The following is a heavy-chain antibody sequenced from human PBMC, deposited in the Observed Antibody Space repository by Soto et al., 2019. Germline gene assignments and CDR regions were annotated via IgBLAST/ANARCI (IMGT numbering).Heavy chain of an antibody. CDR2: VYSVGST. J-gene: IGHJ4*02. V-gene: IGHV3-66*04. CDR1: GFSVSSNY. CDR3: AGHSHKDY. Sequence: EVQLVESGGGLVQPGGSLRLSCAASGFSVSSNYVSRVRQAPGKGLEWVSVVYSVGSTYYADSVKGRFTSSRDSSKNTLYLQMSSLRAEDTAVYYCAGHSHKDYWGQGALVTVSS.